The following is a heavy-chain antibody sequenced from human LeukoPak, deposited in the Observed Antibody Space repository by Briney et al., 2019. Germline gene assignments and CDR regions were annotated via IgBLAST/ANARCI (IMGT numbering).Heavy chain of an antibody. J-gene: IGHJ5*02. CDR2: MFYSGTT. D-gene: IGHD4-11*01. V-gene: IGHV4-59*02. Sequence: SETLSLTCSVSGASVTSYYWTWIRQPPGKGLESIGSMFYSGTTNYNPSLKSRVTISMDTSKNQFSLKLTSVTAADTAVYYCARIMPSDYSTTPWGQGTLVTVSS. CDR1: GASVTSYY. CDR3: ARIMPSDYSTTP.